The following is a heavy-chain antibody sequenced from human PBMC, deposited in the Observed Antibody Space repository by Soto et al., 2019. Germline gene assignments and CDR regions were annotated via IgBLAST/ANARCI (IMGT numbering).Heavy chain of an antibody. CDR2: IYYSGST. CDR1: GGSISSYY. J-gene: IGHJ4*02. Sequence: SETLSLNCTVSGGSISSYYWSWIRQPPGKGLEWIGYIYYSGSTNYNPSLKSRVTISVDTSKNQFSLKLSSVTAADTATYYCAHASGGGNSAYFDYWGQGTLVTVSS. CDR3: AHASGGGNSAYFDY. V-gene: IGHV4-59*08. D-gene: IGHD2-21*01.